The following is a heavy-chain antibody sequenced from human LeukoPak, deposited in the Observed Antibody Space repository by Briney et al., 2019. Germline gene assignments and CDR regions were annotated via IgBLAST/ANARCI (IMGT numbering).Heavy chain of an antibody. CDR2: INPSGGST. J-gene: IGHJ4*02. D-gene: IGHD3-10*01. Sequence: ASVKVSCKASGYIFTNYYMHWVRQAPGQGLEWMGTINPSGGSTTYAQKFQGRVTMTRDTSTSTVYMELSSLRSEDTAVYYCARDHGSAYYRAPRHWGQGTLVTVSS. CDR1: GYIFTNYY. CDR3: ARDHGSAYYRAPRH. V-gene: IGHV1-46*01.